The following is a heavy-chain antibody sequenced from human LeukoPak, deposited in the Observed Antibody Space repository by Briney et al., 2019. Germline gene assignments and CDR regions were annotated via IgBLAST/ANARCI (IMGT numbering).Heavy chain of an antibody. D-gene: IGHD2-15*01. CDR1: GFAFRSYG. CDR2: ISSDGSTK. V-gene: IGHV3-30*02. J-gene: IGHJ6*02. Sequence: GGSLRLSCEASGFAFRSYGMHWVRHAPGKGLEWVAVISSDGSTKYHSDSVKGRFTISRDNPENTLYLQMNSLRVEDTAVYYCAKDGRECSGETCRSYYYHYGMDVWGRGTTVTVSS. CDR3: AKDGRECSGETCRSYYYHYGMDV.